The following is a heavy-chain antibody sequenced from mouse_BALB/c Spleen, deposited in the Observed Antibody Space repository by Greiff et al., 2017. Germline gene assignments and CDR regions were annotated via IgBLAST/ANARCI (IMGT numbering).Heavy chain of an antibody. V-gene: IGHV5-12-1*01. Sequence: EVQRVESGGGLVKPGGSLKLSCAASGFAFSSYDMSWVRQTPEKRLEWVAYISSGGGSTYYPDTVKGRFTISRDNAKNTLYLQMSSLKSEDTAMYHCARYFDVWGAGTTVTVSS. CDR3: ARYFDV. J-gene: IGHJ1*01. CDR1: GFAFSSYD. CDR2: ISSGGGST.